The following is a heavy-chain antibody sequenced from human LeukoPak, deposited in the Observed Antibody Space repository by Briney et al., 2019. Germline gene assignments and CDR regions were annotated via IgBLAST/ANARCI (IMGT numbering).Heavy chain of an antibody. CDR3: ARGPSTSSHYYYYIDV. D-gene: IGHD2-2*01. Sequence: SQTLSLTCTVSGGSISSGDYYWSWIRQPPGKGLEWIGYIYYSGSTYYNPSLKSRVTISVDTSKNQFSLKLSSVTAADTAVYYCARGPSTSSHYYYYIDVWGKGTTVTVSS. CDR2: IYYSGST. CDR1: GGSISSGDYY. V-gene: IGHV4-30-4*08. J-gene: IGHJ6*03.